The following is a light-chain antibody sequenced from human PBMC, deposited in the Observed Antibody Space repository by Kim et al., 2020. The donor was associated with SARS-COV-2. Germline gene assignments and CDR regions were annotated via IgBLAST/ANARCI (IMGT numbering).Light chain of an antibody. CDR1: QSISSH. CDR3: QQSYITPFT. V-gene: IGKV1-39*01. Sequence: ASVGDIVTITCRTTQSISSHLNWYQQKPGRAPKLLISAASTLQGGVPSRFSGSGSETDFTLTISSLQPDDFATYFCQQSYITPFTFGPGTKVDIK. J-gene: IGKJ3*01. CDR2: AAS.